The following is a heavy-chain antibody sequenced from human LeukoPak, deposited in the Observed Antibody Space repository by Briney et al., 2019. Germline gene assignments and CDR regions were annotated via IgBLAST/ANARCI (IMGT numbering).Heavy chain of an antibody. J-gene: IGHJ6*03. CDR3: ARQGPDITRRITMVRGVRSNMDV. V-gene: IGHV4-39*01. D-gene: IGHD3-10*01. Sequence: PSETLSLTCTVSGGSISSSNYYWGWIRQPPGTGLEWIGNIDYNEITYYNPSLKSRVTISVDTSKNQFSLKLSSVTAADTAVYYCARQGPDITRRITMVRGVRSNMDVWGKGTTVTISS. CDR2: IDYNEIT. CDR1: GGSISSSNYY.